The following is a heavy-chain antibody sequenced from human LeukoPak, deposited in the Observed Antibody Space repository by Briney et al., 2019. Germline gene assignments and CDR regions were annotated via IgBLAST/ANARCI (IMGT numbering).Heavy chain of an antibody. Sequence: GGSLRLSCAASGFTFSSYWMSWVRQAPGKGLEWVANIKQDGSEKYYVDSVKGRFTISRDNAKNSLYLQMNSPRAEDTAVYYCASDREYYYGSGSFDYWGQGTLVTASS. V-gene: IGHV3-7*04. D-gene: IGHD3-10*01. CDR3: ASDREYYYGSGSFDY. J-gene: IGHJ4*02. CDR2: IKQDGSEK. CDR1: GFTFSSYW.